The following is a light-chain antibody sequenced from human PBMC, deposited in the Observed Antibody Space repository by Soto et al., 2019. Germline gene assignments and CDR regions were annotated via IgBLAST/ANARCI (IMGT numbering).Light chain of an antibody. Sequence: VVLTEAPGTLSLSPLYRASLSFMSSQNLSRYFLAWYQHKPGQAPRLLISGASRRATGIPDRFSGAGSGTDFTLTISRLEPEDFAVYYCQQYGISLITFGQGTRLEIK. J-gene: IGKJ5*01. CDR2: GAS. V-gene: IGKV3-20*01. CDR1: QNLSRYF. CDR3: QQYGISLIT.